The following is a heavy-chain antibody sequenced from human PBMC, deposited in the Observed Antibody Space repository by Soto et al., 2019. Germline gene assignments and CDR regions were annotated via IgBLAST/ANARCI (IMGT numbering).Heavy chain of an antibody. CDR2: ISAYNGHT. V-gene: IGHV1-18*01. Sequence: QVQLVQSGAEVKKPGASVKVSCKASGYTFTSYRISWVRQAPGQGLEWMGWISAYNGHTNYAQKLQGRVNMTTDTSTSTAYMELRSLRSDDTAVYYCARLDLEGRYFDRFDYWGQGTLVTVSS. J-gene: IGHJ4*02. D-gene: IGHD3-9*01. CDR3: ARLDLEGRYFDRFDY. CDR1: GYTFTSYR.